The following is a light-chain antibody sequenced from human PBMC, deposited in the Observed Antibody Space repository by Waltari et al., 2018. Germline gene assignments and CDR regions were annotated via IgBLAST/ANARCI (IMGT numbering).Light chain of an antibody. J-gene: IGKJ5*01. CDR1: QGVSNY. Sequence: DIHLTQSPSFLSASVGDRVTITCRASQGVSNYLAWFQQKPGKAPNLLISDASTLQSGVPSRFSGSGYGTEFTLTISSLQPEDFATYYCQQLNSYPITFGQGTRLEIK. CDR2: DAS. CDR3: QQLNSYPIT. V-gene: IGKV1-9*01.